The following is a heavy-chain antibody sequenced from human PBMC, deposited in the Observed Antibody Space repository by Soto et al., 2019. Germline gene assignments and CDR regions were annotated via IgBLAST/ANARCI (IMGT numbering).Heavy chain of an antibody. D-gene: IGHD3-10*01. CDR3: ARDGSGSYYTRRVWFDP. CDR2: INHSGST. CDR1: GGSFSGYY. Sequence: SETLSLTCAVYGGSFSGYYWSWIRQPPGKGLEWIGEINHSGSTNYNPSLKSRVTISVDTSKNQFSLKLSSVTAADTAVYYCARDGSGSYYTRRVWFDPWGQGTLVTVSS. J-gene: IGHJ5*02. V-gene: IGHV4-34*01.